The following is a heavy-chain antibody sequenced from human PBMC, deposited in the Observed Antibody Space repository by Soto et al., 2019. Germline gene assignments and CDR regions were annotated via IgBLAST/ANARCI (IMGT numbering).Heavy chain of an antibody. CDR3: ARGVMDV. CDR1: GYTFTSYA. Sequence: QVKLVQSGAEVKKPGASVKVSCKASGYTFTSYAMHWVRQAPGQRLEWMGWINAGNGHTKYSQKFQGRVTITRDTSARTAYMELSSLRSEDTAVYYCARGVMDVWGQGTTVTVSS. J-gene: IGHJ6*02. V-gene: IGHV1-3*01. CDR2: INAGNGHT.